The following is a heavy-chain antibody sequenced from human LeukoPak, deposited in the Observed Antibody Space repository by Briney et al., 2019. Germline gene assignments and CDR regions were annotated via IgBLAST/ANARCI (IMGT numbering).Heavy chain of an antibody. D-gene: IGHD6-19*01. CDR3: AKGVPGTFH. J-gene: IGHJ4*02. CDR1: GFIYSSYV. CDR2: ISASGGSR. V-gene: IGHV3-23*01. Sequence: PGGSLRLSCAASGFIYSSYVMAWVRQAPGTGLEWVSGISASGGSRYYADSVKGRFTISRDNSKNMLYLQMDSLRADDTAVYYCAKGVPGTFHWGQGTLVTVSS.